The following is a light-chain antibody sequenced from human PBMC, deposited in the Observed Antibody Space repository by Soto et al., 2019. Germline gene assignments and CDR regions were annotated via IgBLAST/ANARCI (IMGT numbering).Light chain of an antibody. CDR1: QSVSSSY. CDR2: GAS. Sequence: EIVLTQFPGTLSLSPGERATLSCRASQSVSSSYLAWYQQKPGQAPRLLIYGASSRATGIPDRFSGSGSGTDFTLTISRLEPEDFAVYYCQQYGSSPALTFGGGTKVEIK. V-gene: IGKV3-20*01. J-gene: IGKJ4*01. CDR3: QQYGSSPALT.